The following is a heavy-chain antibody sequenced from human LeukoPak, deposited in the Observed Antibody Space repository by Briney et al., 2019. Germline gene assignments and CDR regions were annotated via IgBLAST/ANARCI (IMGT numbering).Heavy chain of an antibody. CDR3: AREGYGSGSYDARIYWYFDL. Sequence: ASVKVSCKASGYTFIRNGISWVRQAPGQGLEWMGWISPYNENRKYLQKLQGRVTLSTDTSTSTAYMELRSLTSDDTAVYYCAREGYGSGSYDARIYWYFDLWGRGTLVTVSS. D-gene: IGHD3-10*01. J-gene: IGHJ2*01. CDR2: ISPYNENR. CDR1: GYTFIRNG. V-gene: IGHV1-18*01.